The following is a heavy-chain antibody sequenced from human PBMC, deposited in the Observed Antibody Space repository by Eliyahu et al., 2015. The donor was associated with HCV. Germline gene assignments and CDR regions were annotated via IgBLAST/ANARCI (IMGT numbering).Heavy chain of an antibody. D-gene: IGHD2-21*01. Sequence: QVQLQESGPGLVKPSETLSLTCTVXGGSIDTSGQFWGWIRQPPGRGLEWIGGFGFGSNTHPSPSLKSRITISGDTSRNEFSLRLRSVTAADTAVYYCARMYSGLDYWGQGMPVTVSS. V-gene: IGHV4-39*01. CDR1: GGSIDTSGQF. CDR2: FGFGSNT. J-gene: IGHJ4*02. CDR3: ARMYSGLDY.